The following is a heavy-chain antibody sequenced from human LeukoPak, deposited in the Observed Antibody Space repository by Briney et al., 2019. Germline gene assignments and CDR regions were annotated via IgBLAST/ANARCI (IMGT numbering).Heavy chain of an antibody. CDR1: GFTFSSYS. D-gene: IGHD1-26*01. V-gene: IGHV3-48*01. J-gene: IGHJ4*02. CDR3: ANSWEGHTPLFDY. CDR2: ISSSSSTI. Sequence: PGGSLRLSCAASGFTFSSYSMNWVRQAPGKGLEWVSYISSSSSTIYYADSVKGRFTISRDNAKSSLYLQMNSLRAEDTAVCYCANSWEGHTPLFDYWGQGTLVTVSS.